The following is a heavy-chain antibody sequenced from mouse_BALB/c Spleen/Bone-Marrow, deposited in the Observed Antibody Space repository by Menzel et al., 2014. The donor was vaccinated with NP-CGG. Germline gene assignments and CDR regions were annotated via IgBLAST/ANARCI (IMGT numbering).Heavy chain of an antibody. J-gene: IGHJ2*01. CDR1: GFNIKDTY. Sequence: EVKLVESGAELVKPGASVKLSCTASGFNIKDTYMHWVKQRPEQGLEWIGRIDPANGNTKYDPKFQGKATITADTSSNTAYLQLSSLTSEDTAVYYCARGDWEGPFDYWGQGTTLTVSS. CDR3: ARGDWEGPFDY. V-gene: IGHV14-3*02. CDR2: IDPANGNT. D-gene: IGHD4-1*01.